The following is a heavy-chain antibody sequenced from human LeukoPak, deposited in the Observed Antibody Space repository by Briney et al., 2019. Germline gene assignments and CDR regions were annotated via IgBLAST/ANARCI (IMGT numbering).Heavy chain of an antibody. Sequence: SETLSLTCTVSGGSMSNYYGSWIRQPPGKGLEWIAYIYYTGSTYYNPSLKSRVTMSVDTSKNQFSLSLSSVTPADTAVYYCASGRDQLTYFQYWGQGTLATVSS. D-gene: IGHD4/OR15-4a*01. CDR1: GGSMSNYY. CDR3: ASGRDQLTYFQY. CDR2: IYYTGST. V-gene: IGHV4-59*01. J-gene: IGHJ1*01.